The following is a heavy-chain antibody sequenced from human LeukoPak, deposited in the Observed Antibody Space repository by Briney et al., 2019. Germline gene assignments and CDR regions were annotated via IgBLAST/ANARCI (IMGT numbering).Heavy chain of an antibody. D-gene: IGHD5-18*01. J-gene: IGHJ6*03. CDR3: ASVDTAMVTRGRYYYYMDV. CDR1: GGTFSSYA. Sequence: ASVKVSCKASGGTFSSYAISWVRQAPGQGLEWMGGIIPIFGTANYAQKFQGRITITTDESTSTAYMELSSLRSEDTAVYYCASVDTAMVTRGRYYYYMDVWGKGTTVTVSS. V-gene: IGHV1-69*05. CDR2: IIPIFGTA.